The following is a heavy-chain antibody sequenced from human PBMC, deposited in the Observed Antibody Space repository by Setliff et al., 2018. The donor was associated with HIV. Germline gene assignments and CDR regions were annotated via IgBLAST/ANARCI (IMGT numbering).Heavy chain of an antibody. D-gene: IGHD6-19*01. CDR1: GGPISRYS. CDR2: IYNSGTI. V-gene: IGHV4-4*08. Sequence: SETLSLTCSVSGGPISRYSWSWIRQPPGKGLEWIGHIYNSGTIDYNSSLKSRVTLSVDTSKNQFSLKLSSVTAADTAVYYCATLQSSGWPHGIEYWGQGTLVTVSS. J-gene: IGHJ4*02. CDR3: ATLQSSGWPHGIEY.